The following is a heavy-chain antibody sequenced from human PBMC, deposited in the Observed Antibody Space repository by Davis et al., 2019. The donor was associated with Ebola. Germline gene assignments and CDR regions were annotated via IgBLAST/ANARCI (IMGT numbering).Heavy chain of an antibody. CDR2: SNADGTNV. J-gene: IGHJ4*02. Sequence: GESLKISCAASGFTFSTSWMHWVRQVSGKGLVWVSRSNADGTNVRYEDSVKGRFTISRDNAKNTLYLQMNSLRPEDTAVYYCVKDGGAVAVSFFDSWGQGTLVTVSS. CDR3: VKDGGAVAVSFFDS. V-gene: IGHV3-74*01. CDR1: GFTFSTSW. D-gene: IGHD6-19*01.